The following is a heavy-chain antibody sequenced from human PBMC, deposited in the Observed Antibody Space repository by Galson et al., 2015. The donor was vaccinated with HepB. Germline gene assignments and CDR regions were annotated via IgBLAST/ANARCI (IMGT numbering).Heavy chain of an antibody. Sequence: SLRLSCAGSGFTFGDYVMSWFRQAPGKGLEWVGFIRRRTYGGTTEYGASVRGRFTISRDDSKSIAYLQMKTLKTDDTAVYFCGRGLGSSGSYYDLWGQGALVTVSS. D-gene: IGHD3-10*01. V-gene: IGHV3-49*03. J-gene: IGHJ5*02. CDR2: IRRRTYGGTT. CDR3: GRGLGSSGSYYDL. CDR1: GFTFGDYV.